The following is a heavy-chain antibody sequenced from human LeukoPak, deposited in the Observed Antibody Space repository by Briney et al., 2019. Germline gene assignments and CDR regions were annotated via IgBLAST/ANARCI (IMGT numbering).Heavy chain of an antibody. D-gene: IGHD3-10*01. CDR3: ARRSYYGSGSSFDY. V-gene: IGHV3-7*01. Sequence: GGSLRLSCAASGFTFSSYWMSWVRQAPGKGLEWVANIKQDGSEKYYVDSVKGRFTISRDNAKNSLYLQMYSLRAEDTAVYYCARRSYYGSGSSFDYWGQGTLVTVSS. J-gene: IGHJ4*02. CDR1: GFTFSSYW. CDR2: IKQDGSEK.